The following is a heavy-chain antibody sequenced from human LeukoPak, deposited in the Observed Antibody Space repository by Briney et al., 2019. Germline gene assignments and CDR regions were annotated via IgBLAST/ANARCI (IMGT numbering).Heavy chain of an antibody. V-gene: IGHV3-9*03. CDR3: AKARRDGYNSWGIFDY. Sequence: GGSLRLSCAASGFTFSSYAMSWVRQAPGKGLEWVSGISWKGGSIGYADSVKGRFTISRDNAKNSLYLQMNSLRAEDMALYYCAKARRDGYNSWGIFDYWGQGTLVTVSS. CDR2: ISWKGGSI. CDR1: GFTFSSYA. D-gene: IGHD5-24*01. J-gene: IGHJ4*02.